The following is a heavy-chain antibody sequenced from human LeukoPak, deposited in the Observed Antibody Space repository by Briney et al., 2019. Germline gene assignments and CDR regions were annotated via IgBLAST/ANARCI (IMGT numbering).Heavy chain of an antibody. CDR1: GFTFSSYS. CDR3: AREGNGLNYFDY. Sequence: GGSLRLSCAAFGFTFSSYSMNWVRQAPGKGLEWVSSISSSSSYIYYADSVKGRFTISRDNAKNSLYLQMNSLRAEDTAVYYCAREGNGLNYFDYWGQGTLVTVSS. D-gene: IGHD3-3*01. V-gene: IGHV3-21*01. CDR2: ISSSSSYI. J-gene: IGHJ4*02.